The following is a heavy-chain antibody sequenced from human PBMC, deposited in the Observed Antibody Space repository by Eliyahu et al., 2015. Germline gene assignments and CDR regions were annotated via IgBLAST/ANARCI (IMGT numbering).Heavy chain of an antibody. J-gene: IGHJ6*02. V-gene: IGHV3-33*01. CDR2: IWYDGSNK. Sequence: QVQLVESRGGVVQPGRSLRLXCAASGFPFSSXGMHWVRQAPGKGXGWVGVIWYDGSNKYYADSVKGRFTISRDNSKNTLYLQMNSLRAEDTAVYYCARAGYYDSSGYYYYYGMDVWGQGTTVTVSS. CDR3: ARAGYYDSSGYYYYYGMDV. D-gene: IGHD3-22*01. CDR1: GFPFSSXG.